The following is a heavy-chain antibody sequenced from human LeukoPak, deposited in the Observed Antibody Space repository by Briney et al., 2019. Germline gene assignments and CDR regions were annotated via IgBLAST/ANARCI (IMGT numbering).Heavy chain of an antibody. J-gene: IGHJ5*02. V-gene: IGHV3-74*01. CDR1: GFTFSNYW. CDR2: IPSDWSST. Sequence: PGGSLRLSCAASGFTFSNYWMHWVRQTPGKGLVWVSRIPSDWSSTNYADSVKGRFTVSKDNAQNTLYLQMNSLRAEDTAVYYCVRGYCSATSCYFSSSYNWFDPWGQGTLVAVSS. D-gene: IGHD2-2*01. CDR3: VRGYCSATSCYFSSSYNWFDP.